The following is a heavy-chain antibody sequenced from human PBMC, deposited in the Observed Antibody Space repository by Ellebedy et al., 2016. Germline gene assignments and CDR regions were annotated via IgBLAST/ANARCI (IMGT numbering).Heavy chain of an antibody. CDR2: IYYSGST. D-gene: IGHD1-20*01. CDR3: AREGRNWSYVDY. V-gene: IGHV4-59*01. Sequence: GSLRLSCTVSGGSISSYYWSWIRQPPGKGLEWIGYIYYSGSTNYNPSLKSRVTISVDTSKNQFSLKLSSVTAADTAVYYCAREGRNWSYVDYWGQGTLVTVSS. J-gene: IGHJ4*02. CDR1: GGSISSYY.